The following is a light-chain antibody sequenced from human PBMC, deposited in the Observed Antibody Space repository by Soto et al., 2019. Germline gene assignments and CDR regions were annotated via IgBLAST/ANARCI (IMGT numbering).Light chain of an antibody. CDR1: RSVVGTYDL. J-gene: IGLJ1*01. V-gene: IGLV2-23*02. CDR3: CSYAVSSTYV. CDR2: EVS. Sequence: SLLTQPAPLSWSPGQSIPPSCTGTRSVVGTYDLVSWYQQHPGKAPKLMIYEVSKRPSGVSNRFSGSKSGNTASLTISGLQAEDEADYHCCSYAVSSTYVFGTGTKVTVL.